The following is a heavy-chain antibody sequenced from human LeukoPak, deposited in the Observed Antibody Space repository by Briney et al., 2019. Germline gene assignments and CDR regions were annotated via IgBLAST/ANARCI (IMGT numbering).Heavy chain of an antibody. CDR2: ISSSSSTI. Sequence: GGSLRLSCAASGFTFSSYSMNWVRQAPGKGLEWVSYISSSSSTIYYADSVKGRFTISRDNAKNSLYLQMNSLRDEDTAVYYCARDTDVGLVSGWFDPWGQGTLVTVSS. V-gene: IGHV3-48*02. J-gene: IGHJ5*02. D-gene: IGHD5/OR15-5a*01. CDR3: ARDTDVGLVSGWFDP. CDR1: GFTFSSYS.